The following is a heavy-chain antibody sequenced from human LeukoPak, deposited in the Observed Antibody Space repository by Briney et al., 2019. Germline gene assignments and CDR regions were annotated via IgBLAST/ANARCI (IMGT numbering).Heavy chain of an antibody. CDR2: ISTSGSTT. V-gene: IGHV3-48*03. Sequence: PGGSLRLSCAASGFTFSSYEMNWVRQAPGKGLEWVSYISTSGSTTHYADSVKGRFTISRDNAKNSLYLQMNSLRGEDTAVYYCARARTSQQLNSFDIWGQGTMVTVSS. CDR3: ARARTSQQLNSFDI. CDR1: GFTFSSYE. J-gene: IGHJ3*02. D-gene: IGHD6-13*01.